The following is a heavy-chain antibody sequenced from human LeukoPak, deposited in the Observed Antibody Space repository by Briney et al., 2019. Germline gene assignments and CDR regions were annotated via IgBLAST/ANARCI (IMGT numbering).Heavy chain of an antibody. CDR2: LSGGGDSR. D-gene: IGHD5-18*01. CDR1: GFAFSNYA. CDR3: AKDLSPWGTMVTFDY. J-gene: IGHJ4*02. V-gene: IGHV3-23*01. Sequence: GGSLRLSCAASGFAFSNYAMSWVRQAPGKGLEWVSSLSGGGDSRYYADSVKGRFTISRDNSKNTLYLQMNSLRAEDTAVYYCAKDLSPWGTMVTFDYWGQGTLVTVSS.